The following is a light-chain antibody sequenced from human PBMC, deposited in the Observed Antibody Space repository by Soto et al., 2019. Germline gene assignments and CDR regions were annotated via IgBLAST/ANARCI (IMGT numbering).Light chain of an antibody. V-gene: IGLV2-14*01. CDR3: SSYTSSSTLYVV. J-gene: IGLJ2*01. Sequence: QSVLTQPASVSGSPGQSITISCTGTNSDIGGYNYVSWYQQHPGKAPKLMIYDVSNRPSGVSNRFSGSKSGNTASLTISGLQAEDEADYYCSSYTSSSTLYVVFGGGTQVTVL. CDR2: DVS. CDR1: NSDIGGYNY.